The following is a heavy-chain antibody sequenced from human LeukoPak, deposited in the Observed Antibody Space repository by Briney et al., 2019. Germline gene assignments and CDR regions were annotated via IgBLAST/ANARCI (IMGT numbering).Heavy chain of an antibody. V-gene: IGHV4-39*01. D-gene: IGHD6-13*01. Sequence: PSETLSLTCTVSGGSISSSSYYWGWIRQPPGKGLEWIGSIYYSGSTYYNPSLKSRVTISVDTSKNQFSLKLSSVTAADTAVYYCARYPVAAAGTPHWGQGAWSPSPQ. CDR2: IYYSGST. CDR3: ARYPVAAAGTPH. J-gene: IGHJ1*01. CDR1: GGSISSSSYY.